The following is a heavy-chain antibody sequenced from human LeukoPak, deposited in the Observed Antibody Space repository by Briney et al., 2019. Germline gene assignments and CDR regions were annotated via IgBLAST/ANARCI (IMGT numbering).Heavy chain of an antibody. CDR2: INSDGGDT. CDR3: ARDQGPGYSYGQWPYFDY. V-gene: IGHV3-74*01. D-gene: IGHD5-18*01. CDR1: GFTFGSYW. J-gene: IGHJ4*02. Sequence: GGSLRLSCAASGFTFGSYWMFWVRHAPGKGLVWVSRINSDGGDTSYADSVKGRFTISRDNAKNSLYLQMNSLRAEDTAVYYCARDQGPGYSYGQWPYFDYWGQGTLVTVSS.